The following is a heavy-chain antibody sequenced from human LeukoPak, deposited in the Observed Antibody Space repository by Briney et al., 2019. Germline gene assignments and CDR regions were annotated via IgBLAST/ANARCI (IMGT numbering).Heavy chain of an antibody. CDR2: IKSKTDGGTT. V-gene: IGHV3-15*01. D-gene: IGHD1-26*01. J-gene: IGHJ4*02. CDR3: TTDRRWEPPSFDY. Sequence: GGSLRLSCAASGFTFSNAWMSWVRQVPGKGLEWVGRIKSKTDGGTTDYAAPVKGRFTISRDDSKNTLYLQMNSLKTEDTAVYYCTTDRRWEPPSFDYWGQGTLVTVSS. CDR1: GFTFSNAW.